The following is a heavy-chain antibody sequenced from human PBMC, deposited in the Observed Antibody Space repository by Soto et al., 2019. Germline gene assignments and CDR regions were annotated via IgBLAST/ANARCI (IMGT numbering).Heavy chain of an antibody. J-gene: IGHJ3*02. Sequence: LKISCKGSGYSFTSYWISWVRQMPGKGLGWMGRIDPSDSYTNYSPSFQGHVTISADKSISTAYLQWSSLKASDTAMYYCARRPIVVVPAAIIVDAFDIWGQGTMVSVSS. CDR1: GYSFTSYW. V-gene: IGHV5-10-1*01. D-gene: IGHD2-2*01. CDR2: IDPSDSYT. CDR3: ARRPIVVVPAAIIVDAFDI.